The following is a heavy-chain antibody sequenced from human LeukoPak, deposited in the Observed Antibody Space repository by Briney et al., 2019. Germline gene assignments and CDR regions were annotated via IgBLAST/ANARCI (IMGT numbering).Heavy chain of an antibody. CDR2: IFDAGKT. CDR3: AGATKWLAHDF. CDR1: GFTVSGTY. Sequence: GGSLRLSCAASGFTVSGTYMSWIRQAAGKGWEWVSTIFDAGKTTYADSVKGRFTISRDNYKNTLLLQMNSLRADDTAVYYCAGATKWLAHDFWGQGTLVTVSS. V-gene: IGHV3-53*01. D-gene: IGHD6-19*01. J-gene: IGHJ4*02.